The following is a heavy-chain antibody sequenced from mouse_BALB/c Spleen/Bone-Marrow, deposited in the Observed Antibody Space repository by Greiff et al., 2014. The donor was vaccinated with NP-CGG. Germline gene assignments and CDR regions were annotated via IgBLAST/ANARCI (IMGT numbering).Heavy chain of an antibody. CDR2: ISSGSSTI. V-gene: IGHV5-17*02. D-gene: IGHD1-1*01. CDR3: ASSPYGYFDY. J-gene: IGHJ2*01. CDR1: GFTFSSFG. Sequence: EVMLVESGGGLVQPGGSRKLSCAASGFTFSSFGMHWVRQAPEKGLEWVAYISSGSSTIYYADTVKGRFTISRDNPKNTLFLQMTSLRSEDTAMYDFASSPYGYFDYWGQGTTLTVSS.